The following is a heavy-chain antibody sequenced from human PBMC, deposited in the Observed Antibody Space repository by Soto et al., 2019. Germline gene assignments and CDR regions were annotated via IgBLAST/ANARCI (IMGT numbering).Heavy chain of an antibody. V-gene: IGHV1-46*01. D-gene: IGHD3-22*01. CDR3: GRGSLITMIVNY. CDR1: GYTFTSYY. J-gene: IGHJ4*02. Sequence: QVQLVQSGAEVKKPGASVKVSCKASGYTFTSYYMHWVRQAPGQGLEWMGIINPSGGSSSYAQKFQGIVTMTSDTSTNTFSMEVNILRSEDTAVYYCGRGSLITMIVNYWGQGTLVTVSS. CDR2: INPSGGSS.